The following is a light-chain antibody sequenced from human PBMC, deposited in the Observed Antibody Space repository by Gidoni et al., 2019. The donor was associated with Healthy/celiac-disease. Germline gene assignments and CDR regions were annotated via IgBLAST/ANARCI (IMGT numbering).Light chain of an antibody. J-gene: IGKJ2*01. Sequence: DIHMTQSPSSLSASVGDRVTITCRASQSISSYLFWYQQKPGKAPKLLLYAASSLQSGVPSRFSGSGSGKEFTLTISSLQPEDFATYYCQQSYSTPYTFGQGTKLEIK. V-gene: IGKV1-39*01. CDR1: QSISSY. CDR2: AAS. CDR3: QQSYSTPYT.